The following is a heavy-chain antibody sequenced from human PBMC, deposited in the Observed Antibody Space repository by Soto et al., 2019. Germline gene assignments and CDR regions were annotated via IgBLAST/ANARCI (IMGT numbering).Heavy chain of an antibody. CDR2: ISGSGGST. CDR1: GFTFRSYA. D-gene: IGHD4-17*01. Sequence: EVQLLESGGGLVQPGGSLRLSCAASGFTFRSYAMSWVRQAPGKGLEWVSAISGSGGSTYYADSVKGRFTISRDNSKNTLYLQMNSLRAEDTAVYYCAKSFHDYGGPFDYWGQGTLVTVSS. V-gene: IGHV3-23*01. J-gene: IGHJ4*02. CDR3: AKSFHDYGGPFDY.